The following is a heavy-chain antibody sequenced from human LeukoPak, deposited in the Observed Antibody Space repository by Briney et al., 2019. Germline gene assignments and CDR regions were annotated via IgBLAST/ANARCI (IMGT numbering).Heavy chain of an antibody. J-gene: IGHJ4*02. Sequence: GGSLRPSCAASGFTFSSYGMHWVRQAPGKGLEWVAFIRYDGSNKYYADSVKGRFTISRDNSKNTLYLQMNSLRAEDTAVYYCAKGRDTAMVTIDYWAQGTLVTVSS. D-gene: IGHD5-18*01. CDR3: AKGRDTAMVTIDY. V-gene: IGHV3-30*02. CDR2: IRYDGSNK. CDR1: GFTFSSYG.